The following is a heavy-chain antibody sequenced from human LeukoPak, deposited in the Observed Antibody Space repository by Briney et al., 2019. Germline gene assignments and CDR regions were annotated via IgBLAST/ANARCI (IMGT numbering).Heavy chain of an antibody. D-gene: IGHD1-26*01. V-gene: IGHV1-8*01. CDR2: INPNSGNT. Sequence: ASVKVPCKASGYTFTSYDINWVRQATGQGLEWMGWINPNSGNTGYAQKFQGRVTMTRNTSISTAYMELSSLRSEDTAVYYCARGRGSYRPPTVDYWGQGTLVTVSS. J-gene: IGHJ4*02. CDR1: GYTFTSYD. CDR3: ARGRGSYRPPTVDY.